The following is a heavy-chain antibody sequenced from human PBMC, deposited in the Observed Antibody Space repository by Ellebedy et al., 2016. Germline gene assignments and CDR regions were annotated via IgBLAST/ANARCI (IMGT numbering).Heavy chain of an antibody. CDR2: MNPDGSRK. CDR3: ARDSASRLRFSYTDY. CDR1: GFTFSNFW. D-gene: IGHD4-11*01. V-gene: IGHV3-7*01. J-gene: IGHJ4*02. Sequence: GGSLRLXXAASGFTFSNFWMAWVRQAPGRGLEWVANMNPDGSRKGYVDSVRGRFTISRDNAKDSLFLEMNSLRAEDTAVYYCARDSASRLRFSYTDYWGRGTLIAVSS.